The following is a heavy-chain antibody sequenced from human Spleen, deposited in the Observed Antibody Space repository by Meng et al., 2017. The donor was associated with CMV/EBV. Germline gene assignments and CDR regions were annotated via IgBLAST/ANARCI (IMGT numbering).Heavy chain of an antibody. J-gene: IGHJ4*02. CDR1: GFTFSSYN. Sequence: GESLKISCAASGFTFSSYNMNWVRQAPGKGLEWVSSISSTSRYIYYADSVKGRFTISRDNAKNSLCLQMNSLRAEDTAVYYCARVGSSWSNDYWGQGTLVTVSS. V-gene: IGHV3-21*01. D-gene: IGHD6-13*01. CDR3: ARVGSSWSNDY. CDR2: ISSTSRYI.